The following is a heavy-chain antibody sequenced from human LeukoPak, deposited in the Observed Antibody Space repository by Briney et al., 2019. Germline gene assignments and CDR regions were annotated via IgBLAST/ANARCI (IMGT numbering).Heavy chain of an antibody. CDR1: GVSISSSNSY. D-gene: IGHD3-16*01. Sequence: SETLSLTCTVSGVSISSSNSYWGWIRQPPGKGLEWIGSITYYNPSLKSRVTISVDTSKNQFSLKLSSVTAADTAVYYCTRDSGKSYVPVDYWGQGTLVTVSS. CDR3: TRDSGKSYVPVDY. V-gene: IGHV4-39*07. CDR2: IT. J-gene: IGHJ4*02.